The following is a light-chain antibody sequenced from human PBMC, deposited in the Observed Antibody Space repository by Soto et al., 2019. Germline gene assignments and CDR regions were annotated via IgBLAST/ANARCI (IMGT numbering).Light chain of an antibody. V-gene: IGLV2-11*01. CDR2: DVS. CDR3: CSYAGSYTFYV. CDR1: SSDVGGYNY. Sequence: QSVLTQPRSVSGSPGQSVTISCTGTSSDVGGYNYVSWYQHHPGKAPKLMIYDVSKRPSGVPDRFSGSKSRNTASLTISGLQAADEADYYCCSYAGSYTFYVFGTGTQLTVL. J-gene: IGLJ1*01.